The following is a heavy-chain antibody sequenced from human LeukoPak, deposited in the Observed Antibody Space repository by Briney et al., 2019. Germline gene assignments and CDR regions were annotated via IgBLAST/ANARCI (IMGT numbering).Heavy chain of an antibody. V-gene: IGHV1-69*04. Sequence: ASVKVSCKASGGTFSDYAITWVRQAPGQRPEWMGRIVPLLGTVNYAQQFRCRITITADKPTTTVSLELNSLRFEDTAMYYCARDRDGSYPLDIWGRGTLVTVSS. CDR3: ARDRDGSYPLDI. D-gene: IGHD1-26*01. CDR2: IVPLLGTV. CDR1: GGTFSDYA. J-gene: IGHJ4*02.